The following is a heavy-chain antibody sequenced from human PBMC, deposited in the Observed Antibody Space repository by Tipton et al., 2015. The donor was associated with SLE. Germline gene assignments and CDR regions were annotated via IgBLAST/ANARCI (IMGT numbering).Heavy chain of an antibody. D-gene: IGHD5-24*01. Sequence: TLSLTCTVSGDSFSSSYWSWIRQPAGKGLEWIGRIYITGNTAYNPSLKNRVTMSIDSSKSQFSLKVKSVTTADTAVYYCARMRGGYNAHHWGQGILVTVSS. V-gene: IGHV4-4*07. CDR3: ARMRGGYNAHH. J-gene: IGHJ5*02. CDR2: IYITGNT. CDR1: GDSFSSSY.